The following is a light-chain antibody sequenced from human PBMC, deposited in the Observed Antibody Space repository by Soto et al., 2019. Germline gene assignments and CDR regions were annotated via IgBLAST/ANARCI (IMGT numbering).Light chain of an antibody. CDR1: QSVSSSH. CDR2: GAS. Sequence: DIVLTQSPGTLSSSPGERATLSCRASQSVSSSHLARYQQKPGQAPRLRIYGASSRATGIPDQFSGSGSGTDFTLLISRLEPEDFAVYFCQQYGGSPMYTFGQGTQLEI. J-gene: IGKJ2*01. CDR3: QQYGGSPMYT. V-gene: IGKV3-20*01.